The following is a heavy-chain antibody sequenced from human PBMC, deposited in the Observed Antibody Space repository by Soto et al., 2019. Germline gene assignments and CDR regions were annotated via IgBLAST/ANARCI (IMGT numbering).Heavy chain of an antibody. J-gene: IGHJ4*02. CDR1: GGTFKSYA. CDR2: IIPIFGTA. Sequence: SVKLSCKASGGTFKSYAISWVRQAPGQGLERMGGIIPIFGTANYAQKFQGRVTITADESTSTAYMELSSLRSEDTAVYYCARDRPNTQWLDRVDPYYFDYWGQGTLVTVSS. CDR3: ARDRPNTQWLDRVDPYYFDY. V-gene: IGHV1-69*13. D-gene: IGHD6-19*01.